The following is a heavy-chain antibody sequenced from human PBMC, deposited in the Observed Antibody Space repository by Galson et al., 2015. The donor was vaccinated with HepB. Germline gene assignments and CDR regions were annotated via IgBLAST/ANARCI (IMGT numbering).Heavy chain of an antibody. D-gene: IGHD6-6*01. CDR3: AREVSSSGEGWFDP. V-gene: IGHV3-53*01. Sequence: SLRLSCAASGFTVSSNYMSWVRQAPGKGLEWVSAIYSGGSTYYADSVKGRFTISRDNSKNTLYLQMNSLRAEDTAVYYCAREVSSSGEGWFDPWGQGTLVTVSS. J-gene: IGHJ5*02. CDR1: GFTVSSNY. CDR2: IYSGGST.